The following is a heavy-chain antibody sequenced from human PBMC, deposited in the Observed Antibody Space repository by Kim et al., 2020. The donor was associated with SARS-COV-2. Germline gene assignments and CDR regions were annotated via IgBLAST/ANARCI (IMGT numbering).Heavy chain of an antibody. CDR2: IYYSGST. V-gene: IGHV4-39*07. CDR3: AREGFARSPPNYYYYY. Sequence: SETLSLTCTVPGGSISSSSYYWGWIRQPPGKGLEWIGSIYYSGSTYYNPSLKSRVTISVDTSKNQFSLKLSSVTAADTAVFYCAREGFARSPPNYYYYY. J-gene: IGHJ6*03. CDR1: GGSISSSSYY. D-gene: IGHD3-10*01.